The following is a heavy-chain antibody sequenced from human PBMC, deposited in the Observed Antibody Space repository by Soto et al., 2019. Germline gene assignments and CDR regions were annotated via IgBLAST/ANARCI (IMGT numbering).Heavy chain of an antibody. CDR3: ATQLGAPFDY. D-gene: IGHD3-16*01. J-gene: IGHJ4*02. Sequence: GGSLRLSCAASGFTFSSYGMHWVRQAPGKGLEWVAVISYDGSNKYYADSVKGRFTISRDNSKNTLYLQMNSLRAEDTAVYYCATQLGAPFDYWGQGTLVTVSS. V-gene: IGHV3-30*03. CDR1: GFTFSSYG. CDR2: ISYDGSNK.